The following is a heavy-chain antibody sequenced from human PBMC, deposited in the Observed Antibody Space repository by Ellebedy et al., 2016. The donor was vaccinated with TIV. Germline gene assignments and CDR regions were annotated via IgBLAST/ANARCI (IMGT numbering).Heavy chain of an antibody. J-gene: IGHJ4*02. Sequence: MPSETLSLTCTVSGGSINNYHWSWVRQPPGKGLEWIGSLYHTGITNYNPSLKSRVTMSVDVSKSQFSLNLGSVIAADTAIYYCARGASGWFFDNWGQGTLVTVSS. CDR3: ARGASGWFFDN. CDR1: GGSINNYH. D-gene: IGHD6-19*01. CDR2: LYHTGIT. V-gene: IGHV4-59*01.